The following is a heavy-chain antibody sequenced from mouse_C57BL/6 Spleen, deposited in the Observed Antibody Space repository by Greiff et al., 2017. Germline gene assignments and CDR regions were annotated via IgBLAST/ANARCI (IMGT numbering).Heavy chain of an antibody. J-gene: IGHJ2*01. V-gene: IGHV5-9*01. CDR3: ARHKSLITTVVAPTYYFDY. Sequence: EVQRVESGGGLVKPGGSLKLSCAASGFTFSSYTMSWVRQTPEKRLEWVATISGGGGNTYYPDSVKGRFTISRDNAKNTLYLQMSSLRSEDTALYYCARHKSLITTVVAPTYYFDYWGQGTTLTVSS. D-gene: IGHD1-1*01. CDR1: GFTFSSYT. CDR2: ISGGGGNT.